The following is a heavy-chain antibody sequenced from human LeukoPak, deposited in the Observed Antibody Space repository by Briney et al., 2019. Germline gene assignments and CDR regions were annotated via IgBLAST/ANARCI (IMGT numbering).Heavy chain of an antibody. CDR1: GYTFTSYD. CDR2: INPHSGGT. V-gene: IGHV1-2*06. Sequence: WASVKVSCKASGYTFTSYDINWARQATGQGLEWMGRINPHSGGTNYAQKFQGRVTMTRDTSINTAYMELSRLRSDDTAVYYCARDPWGGDIVVPAAIHDPWGQGSLVTVSS. J-gene: IGHJ5*02. CDR3: ARDPWGGDIVVPAAIHDP. D-gene: IGHD2-2*01.